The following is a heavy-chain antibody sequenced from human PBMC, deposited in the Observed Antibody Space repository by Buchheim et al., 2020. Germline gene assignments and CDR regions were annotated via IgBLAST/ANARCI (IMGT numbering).Heavy chain of an antibody. V-gene: IGHV1-18*01. CDR1: GYTFTSYG. CDR3: ARDALDYYDSSGFDY. D-gene: IGHD3-22*01. J-gene: IGHJ4*02. Sequence: QVQLVQSGAEVKKPGASVKVSCKASGYTFTSYGISWVRQAPGQGLEWMGWISAYNGNTNYAQKLQGRVTMPTDTSTSTAYMELRSLRSDDTAVYYCARDALDYYDSSGFDYWGKGTLVTVSS. CDR2: ISAYNGNT.